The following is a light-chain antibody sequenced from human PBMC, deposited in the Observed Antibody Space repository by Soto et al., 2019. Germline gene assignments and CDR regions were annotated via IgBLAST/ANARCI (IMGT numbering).Light chain of an antibody. V-gene: IGKV3-20*01. CDR3: QQYGSSPRT. Sequence: EIMMTQSPATLSVPPGERATLSCRASQSVSSDLAWYHQKPGQAPRLLIYGASSRATGIPDRFSGSGSGTDFTLTVSRLEPEDFAVYYCQQYGSSPRTFGQGTKVDIK. CDR2: GAS. J-gene: IGKJ1*01. CDR1: QSVSSD.